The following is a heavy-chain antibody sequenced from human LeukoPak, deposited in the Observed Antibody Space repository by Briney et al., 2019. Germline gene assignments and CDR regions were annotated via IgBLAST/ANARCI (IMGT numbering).Heavy chain of an antibody. D-gene: IGHD6-13*01. V-gene: IGHV3-7*01. J-gene: IGHJ5*02. CDR3: ARGTYSSSWAFNWIDP. Sequence: GGSLRLSCAASGFTFSSYWMSWVRQAPGKGLEWVANIKQDGSEKYYVDSVKGRFTISRDNAKNSLYLQMNSLRAEDTAVYYCARGTYSSSWAFNWIDPWGQGTLVTVSS. CDR1: GFTFSSYW. CDR2: IKQDGSEK.